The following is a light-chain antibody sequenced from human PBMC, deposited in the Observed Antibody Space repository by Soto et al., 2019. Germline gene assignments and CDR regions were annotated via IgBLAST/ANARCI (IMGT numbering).Light chain of an antibody. J-gene: IGKJ3*01. V-gene: IGKV2-30*01. Sequence: DVVMTQSPLSLPVTLGQPASISCRSSQSLVFSDGNTYLSWFQQRPGQSPRRLIYEVSNRDSGVPDRFGGSGSGTDFTLKISRVEAEDVGIYYCMQGTHWPRFTFGPGSKVDI. CDR2: EVS. CDR3: MQGTHWPRFT. CDR1: QSLVFSDGNTY.